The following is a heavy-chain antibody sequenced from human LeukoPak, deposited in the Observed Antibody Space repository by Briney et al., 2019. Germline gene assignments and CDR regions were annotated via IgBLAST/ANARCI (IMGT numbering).Heavy chain of an antibody. D-gene: IGHD6-13*01. CDR3: ARIHFYSSSWSPYYFDY. CDR2: IYYSGST. J-gene: IGHJ4*02. CDR1: DGSISSYY. Sequence: PSETLSLTCTVSDGSISSYYWSWIRQPPGKGLEWIGYIYYSGSTNYNPSLKSRVTISVDTSKNQFSLKLSSVTAADTAVYYCARIHFYSSSWSPYYFDYWGQGTLVTVSS. V-gene: IGHV4-59*01.